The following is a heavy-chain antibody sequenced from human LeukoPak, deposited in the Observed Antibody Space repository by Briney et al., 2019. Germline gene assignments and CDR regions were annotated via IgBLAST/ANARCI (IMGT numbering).Heavy chain of an antibody. Sequence: SQTLSLTCAISGHILSTKTAAWKSISRYRARGLERHGRTYYRHKWYTDSSVSVKSRLTIKPATSKNQFCLQLKSVTPEDTAVYLCARDGWPAFDYWGAGTLVTVSS. CDR3: ARDGWPAFDY. D-gene: IGHD2-15*01. CDR1: GHILSTKTAA. CDR2: TYYRHKWYT. V-gene: IGHV6-1*01. J-gene: IGHJ4*01.